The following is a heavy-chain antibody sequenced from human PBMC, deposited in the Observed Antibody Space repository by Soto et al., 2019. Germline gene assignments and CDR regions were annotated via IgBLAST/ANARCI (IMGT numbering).Heavy chain of an antibody. CDR1: GFTFSSYG. CDR2: IGGSGGTT. J-gene: IGHJ4*02. V-gene: IGHV3-23*01. CDR3: AKIITAVGTAY. D-gene: IGHD6-13*01. Sequence: EVQLLESGGGLVQPGGSLRLSCAASGFTFSSYGMSWVRQAPGHGLEWVSAIGGSGGTTYYADCVKGRFTISRYNSKNTLYLQMNSLRVEDTAIYYCAKIITAVGTAYWGQGTLVTVSS.